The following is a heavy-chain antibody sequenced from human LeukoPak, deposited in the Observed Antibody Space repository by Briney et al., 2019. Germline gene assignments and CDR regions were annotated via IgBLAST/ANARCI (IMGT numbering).Heavy chain of an antibody. CDR1: GGSFSGYY. V-gene: IGHV4-34*01. CDR3: ARKGRYYDLSSYYFGY. Sequence: SETLSLTCAVYGGSFSGYYWSWIRQPPGKGLEWIGEINHSGSTNYNPSLKSRVTISVDTSKNQFSLKLSSVTAADTAVYYCARKGRYYDLSSYYFGYWGQGTLVTVSS. J-gene: IGHJ4*02. CDR2: INHSGST. D-gene: IGHD3-22*01.